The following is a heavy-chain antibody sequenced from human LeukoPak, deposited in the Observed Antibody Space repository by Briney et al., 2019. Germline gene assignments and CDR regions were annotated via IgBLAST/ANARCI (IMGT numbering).Heavy chain of an antibody. CDR1: GFTFRSYW. CDR3: ARAGYNAYMDV. V-gene: IGHV3-74*01. D-gene: IGHD1-14*01. J-gene: IGHJ6*03. Sequence: GGSLRLSCAASGFTFRSYWMHWVRQAPGKGLVWVSRINSDGITTNYADSVKGRFTISRDNAENTLYLQMNSLRAEDTAVYYCARAGYNAYMDVWGKGATVTISS. CDR2: INSDGITT.